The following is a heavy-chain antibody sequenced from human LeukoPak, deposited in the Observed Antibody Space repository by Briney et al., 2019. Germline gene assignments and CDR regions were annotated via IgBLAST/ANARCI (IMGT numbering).Heavy chain of an antibody. D-gene: IGHD6-19*01. Sequence: SQTLSLTCAVSGGSISSGGYSWSWIRQPPGKGLEWIGYIYHSGSTYYNPSLKSRVTISVDRSKNQFSLKLSSVTAADTAVYYCARGRMAGTYVFDYWGQGTLVTVSS. CDR3: ARGRMAGTYVFDY. V-gene: IGHV4-30-2*01. CDR2: IYHSGST. CDR1: GGSISSGGYS. J-gene: IGHJ4*02.